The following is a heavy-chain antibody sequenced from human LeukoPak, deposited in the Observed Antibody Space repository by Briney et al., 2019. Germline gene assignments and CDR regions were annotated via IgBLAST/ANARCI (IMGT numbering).Heavy chain of an antibody. Sequence: GESLKISCKGSGYSFTSYWIGWVRQMPGKGLEWMGIIYPGDSDTRYSPSFQGQVTISADKSISTAYLQWSSLKASDTAMYYCARSLGYCSGGSCCSGWFDPWGQGTLVTVSS. D-gene: IGHD2-15*01. V-gene: IGHV5-51*01. CDR1: GYSFTSYW. CDR3: ARSLGYCSGGSCCSGWFDP. J-gene: IGHJ5*02. CDR2: IYPGDSDT.